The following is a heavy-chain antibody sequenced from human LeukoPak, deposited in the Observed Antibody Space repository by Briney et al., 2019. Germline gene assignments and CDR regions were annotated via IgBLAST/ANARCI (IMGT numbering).Heavy chain of an antibody. V-gene: IGHV4-59*01. D-gene: IGHD5-24*01. CDR1: GGSISSYY. Sequence: PSETLSLTCTVSGGSISSYYWSWIRQPPGKGLEWIGYIYYSGSTNYNPSLKSRVTISVDTSKNQFSLKLSSVTAADTAVYYCARGARWLQFAWYFDYWGQGTLVTVSS. CDR3: ARGARWLQFAWYFDY. CDR2: IYYSGST. J-gene: IGHJ4*02.